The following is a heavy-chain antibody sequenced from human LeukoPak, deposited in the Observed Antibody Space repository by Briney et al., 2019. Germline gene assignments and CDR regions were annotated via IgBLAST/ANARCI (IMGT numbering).Heavy chain of an antibody. V-gene: IGHV4-4*07. D-gene: IGHD6-19*01. CDR3: ARGPQAVAAAWGAFDI. CDR1: GGSISSYY. Sequence: SETLSLTCTVSGGSISSYYWSWIRQPAGKGLEWIGRIYTSGSTNYNPSLKGRVTMSVDTSKNQFSLKLSSVTAADTAVYYCARGPQAVAAAWGAFDIWGQGTMVTVSS. J-gene: IGHJ3*02. CDR2: IYTSGST.